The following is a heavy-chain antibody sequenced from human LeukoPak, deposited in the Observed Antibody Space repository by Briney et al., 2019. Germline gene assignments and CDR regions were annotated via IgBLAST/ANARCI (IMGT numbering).Heavy chain of an antibody. Sequence: GGSLRLSCAASGFTFSSYWMSWVRQAPGKGLEWVANIKQDGSERYYVDSVKGRFTISRDNSKNSLYLQMNSLRAEDTALYYCAKDSHPGYSYGYYFDYWGQGTLVTVSS. CDR1: GFTFSSYW. J-gene: IGHJ4*02. D-gene: IGHD5-18*01. V-gene: IGHV3-7*03. CDR3: AKDSHPGYSYGYYFDY. CDR2: IKQDGSER.